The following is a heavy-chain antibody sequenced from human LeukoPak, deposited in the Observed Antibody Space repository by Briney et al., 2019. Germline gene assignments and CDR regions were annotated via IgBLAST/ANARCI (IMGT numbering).Heavy chain of an antibody. CDR2: IYYSGST. V-gene: IGHV4-34*01. CDR3: ASIAVAGPY. Sequence: SETLSLTCAVYGGSFSGYYWSWIRQPPGKGLEWIGSIYYSGSTYYNPSLKSRVTISVDTSKNQFSLKLSSVTAADTAVYYCASIAVAGPYWGQGTLVTVSS. J-gene: IGHJ4*02. CDR1: GGSFSGYY. D-gene: IGHD6-19*01.